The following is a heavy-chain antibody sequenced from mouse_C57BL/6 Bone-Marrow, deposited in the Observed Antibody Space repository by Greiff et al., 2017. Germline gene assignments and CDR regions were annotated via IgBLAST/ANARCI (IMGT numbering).Heavy chain of an antibody. V-gene: IGHV5-6*02. J-gene: IGHJ3*01. CDR3: AGGWAWFAY. CDR1: GFTFSSYG. CDR2: ISSGGSYT. D-gene: IGHD3-3*01. Sequence: DVMLVESGGDLVKPGGSLKLSCAASGFTFSSYGMSWVRQTPDTRLEWVATISSGGSYTYYPDSVKGRLTISRDNAKNTLYLQRSSPEAEDTARYYGAGGWAWFAYWGQGTLVTVAA.